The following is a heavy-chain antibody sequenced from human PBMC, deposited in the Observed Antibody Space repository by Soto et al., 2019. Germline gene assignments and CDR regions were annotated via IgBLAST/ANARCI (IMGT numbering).Heavy chain of an antibody. J-gene: IGHJ4*02. CDR3: AKDRVGTTYYFDN. V-gene: IGHV3-30*18. Sequence: QVQLVESGGGVVQPGRSLRLSCAASGFTFSNYGMHWVRQAPGKGLEWVAIISYDGSNTYFADSVKGRFTISRDNYKNTLYLQMTSLRAEDTAVYYCAKDRVGTTYYFDNWGQGTLVTVSS. D-gene: IGHD1-26*01. CDR1: GFTFSNYG. CDR2: ISYDGSNT.